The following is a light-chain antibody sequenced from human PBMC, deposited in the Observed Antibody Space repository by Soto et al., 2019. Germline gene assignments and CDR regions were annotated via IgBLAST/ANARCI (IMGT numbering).Light chain of an antibody. Sequence: EIVLMQSPGTLSLYPGERTTLSCRASQSISSSYLAWYQQKPGQAPRLLVYGASSRATGIPDRFSGSGSGTDFTLTISRLEPEDFALYYCQQYSSTFWTLGQGTKVDIK. CDR2: GAS. J-gene: IGKJ1*01. CDR3: QQYSSTFWT. V-gene: IGKV3-20*01. CDR1: QSISSSY.